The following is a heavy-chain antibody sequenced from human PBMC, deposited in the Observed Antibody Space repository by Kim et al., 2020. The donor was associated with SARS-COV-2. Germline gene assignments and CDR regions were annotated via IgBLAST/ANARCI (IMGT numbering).Heavy chain of an antibody. Sequence: GGSLRLSCAASGFTFSSYSMNWVRQAPGKGLEWVSSISSSSSYIYYADSVKGRFTISRDNAKHSLYLQMNSLRAEDTAVYYCARGGGNWFDPWGQGTLVTVSS. J-gene: IGHJ5*02. CDR2: ISSSSSYI. V-gene: IGHV3-21*01. CDR3: ARGGGNWFDP. D-gene: IGHD3-10*01. CDR1: GFTFSSYS.